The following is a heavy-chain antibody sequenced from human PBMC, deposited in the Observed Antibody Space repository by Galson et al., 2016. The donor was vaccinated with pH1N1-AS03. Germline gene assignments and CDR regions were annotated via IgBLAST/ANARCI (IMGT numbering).Heavy chain of an antibody. CDR3: ARRNPNPNFAIWYQHDYGMDG. V-gene: IGHV3-74*01. CDR1: GFTFSMSY. D-gene: IGHD2-2*01. CDR2: ISNDGRNV. J-gene: IGHJ6*02. Sequence: SLRLSCAASGFTFSMSYIHWVRQAPGKGLEWVSRISNDGRNVRYADFVKGRFAVSRDNAKNTVVLQMNSLRADDTAVYFCARRNPNPNFAIWYQHDYGMDGWGQWTTVTVSS.